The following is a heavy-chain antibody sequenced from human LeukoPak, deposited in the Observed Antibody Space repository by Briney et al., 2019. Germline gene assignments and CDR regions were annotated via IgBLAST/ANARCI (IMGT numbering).Heavy chain of an antibody. J-gene: IGHJ4*02. CDR3: ATSLYSGTKLDY. D-gene: IGHD1-26*01. V-gene: IGHV3-74*01. CDR2: INSDATST. CDR1: GFTYSNYW. Sequence: GGSLRLSCAASGFTYSNYWMHWVRQTPGKGLVWVSRINSDATSTSYADSVKGRFTISRDRAKNTLYLQMNGLRTDDTAVYYCATSLYSGTKLDYWGQGTLVTVSS.